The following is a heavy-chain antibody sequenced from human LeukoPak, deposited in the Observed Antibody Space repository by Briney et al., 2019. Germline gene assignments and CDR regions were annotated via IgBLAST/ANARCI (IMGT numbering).Heavy chain of an antibody. CDR1: GFIFSNYG. CDR2: ISYDGSNK. Sequence: GGSLRLSCAASGFIFSNYGVHWVRQAPGKGLEWVAVISYDGSNKYYADSVKGRFTISRDNSKNTLYLQMNSLGAEDTAVYYCTRPGEGFDYWGQGTLVTVSS. J-gene: IGHJ4*02. V-gene: IGHV3-30*03. D-gene: IGHD3-10*01. CDR3: TRPGEGFDY.